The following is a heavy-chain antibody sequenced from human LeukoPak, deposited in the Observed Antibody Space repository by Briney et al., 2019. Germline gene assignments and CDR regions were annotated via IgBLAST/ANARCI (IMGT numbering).Heavy chain of an antibody. CDR2: INPSGDGT. J-gene: IGHJ5*02. CDR3: AKETPNTGWFDP. D-gene: IGHD1-14*01. CDR1: GYTFNTNY. Sequence: ASVKVSCKASGYTFNTNYIHWVRQAPGQGLEWIGVINPSGDGTSYPQKFQGRVNLARDTSTSTIYMELSSLRSEDTAIYYCAKETPNTGWFDPWGQGTLVTVSS. V-gene: IGHV1-46*02.